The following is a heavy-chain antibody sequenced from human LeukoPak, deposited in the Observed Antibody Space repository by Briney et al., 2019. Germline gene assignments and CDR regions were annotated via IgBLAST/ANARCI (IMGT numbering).Heavy chain of an antibody. D-gene: IGHD2-15*01. J-gene: IGHJ6*03. Sequence: GGSLRLSCAGAGFTFNTYAMSWVRQAPGKGLEWVSAINGSGGTTYYADSVKGRFTISRDNSKNTLYLQMNSLRAEDTAVYYCAKSTHCSGGQCYDFYYMDVWGKGTTVTVSS. CDR3: AKSTHCSGGQCYDFYYMDV. CDR1: GFTFNTYA. V-gene: IGHV3-23*01. CDR2: INGSGGTT.